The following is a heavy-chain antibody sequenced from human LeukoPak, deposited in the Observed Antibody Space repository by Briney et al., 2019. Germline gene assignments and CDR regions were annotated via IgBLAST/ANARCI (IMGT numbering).Heavy chain of an antibody. CDR3: AKRGYCSGGRCYSFHFDY. V-gene: IGHV3-30*18. Sequence: ARPLRLSCAASGFTFSSHGMHWVRQAPAKVPPRVPPTSSDGTNKVYADSVKGRFTISRDNSKNTLYLEMNNLRAEDTAVYYCAKRGYCSGGRCYSFHFDYWGQGTLVTVSS. CDR2: TSSDGTNK. D-gene: IGHD2-15*01. CDR1: GFTFSSHG. J-gene: IGHJ4*02.